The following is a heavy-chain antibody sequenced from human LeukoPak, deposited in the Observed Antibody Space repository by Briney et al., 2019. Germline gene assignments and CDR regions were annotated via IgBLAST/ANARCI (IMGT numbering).Heavy chain of an antibody. J-gene: IGHJ4*02. CDR2: IYYSGST. CDR3: ARVDPLRRDGYNS. V-gene: IGHV4-39*07. Sequence: SETLSLTCAVSGGSISSSSYYWGWIRQPPGKGLEWIGSIYYSGSTYYNPSLKSRVPIPVDTSKNRFSLKVNSVTAADTAVYYCARVDPLRRDGYNSWGQGTLVTVSS. CDR1: GGSISSSSYY. D-gene: IGHD5-24*01.